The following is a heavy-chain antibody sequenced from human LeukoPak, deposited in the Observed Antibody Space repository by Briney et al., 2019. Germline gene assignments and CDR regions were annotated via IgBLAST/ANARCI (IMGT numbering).Heavy chain of an antibody. CDR2: FTSSGYST. J-gene: IGHJ3*02. CDR1: GFTFSSYG. D-gene: IGHD6-19*01. CDR3: AKPGIAVPGAFDI. Sequence: GGSLRLSCAASGFTFSSYGMSWVRQAPGKGLEWVSAFTSSGYSTYYADSVKGRFTISRDNSKNTLYLQTNSLRVEDTAVYYCAKPGIAVPGAFDIWGQGTMVTVSS. V-gene: IGHV3-23*01.